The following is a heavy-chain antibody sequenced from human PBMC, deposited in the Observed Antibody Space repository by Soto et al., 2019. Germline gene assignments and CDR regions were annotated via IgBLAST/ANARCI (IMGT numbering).Heavy chain of an antibody. CDR2: INHSGST. CDR1: GGSFSGYY. Sequence: SETLSLTCAVYGGSFSGYYWSWIRQPPGKGLEWIGEINHSGSTNYNPSLKSRVTISVDTSKNQFSLKLSSVTAADTAVYYCASSCSGGSCYSGYYYYYYMDVWGKGTTVTVSS. J-gene: IGHJ6*03. D-gene: IGHD2-15*01. V-gene: IGHV4-34*01. CDR3: ASSCSGGSCYSGYYYYYYMDV.